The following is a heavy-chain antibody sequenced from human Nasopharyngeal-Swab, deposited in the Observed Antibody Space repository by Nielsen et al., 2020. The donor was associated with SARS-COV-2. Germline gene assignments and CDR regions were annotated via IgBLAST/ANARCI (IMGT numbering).Heavy chain of an antibody. V-gene: IGHV3-7*03. CDR2: IKQDGSEK. D-gene: IGHD4-11*01. CDR3: AKDRSSADYTGGIDY. CDR1: GFTFSNYW. Sequence: GESLKISCAASGFTFSNYWMSWVRQAPGKGLEWVANIKQDGSEKYYVDSMKGRFTISRDNAKNSLYLQMNSLRAEDTALYYCAKDRSSADYTGGIDYWGQGTLVTVYS. J-gene: IGHJ4*02.